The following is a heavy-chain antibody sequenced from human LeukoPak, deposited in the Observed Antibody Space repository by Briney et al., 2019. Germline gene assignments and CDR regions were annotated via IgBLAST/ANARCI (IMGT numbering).Heavy chain of an antibody. CDR2: INPNSGDT. V-gene: IGHV1-2*06. CDR3: ARLPRTNWGCFDY. Sequence: AASVKVSCKVSGYTLTELSMHWVRQAPGQGLEWMGRINPNSGDTNFAQKFQGRVTMTRDTSISTAYMELSRLRSDDTAVYYCARLPRTNWGCFDYWGQGTLVTVSS. D-gene: IGHD7-27*01. J-gene: IGHJ4*02. CDR1: GYTLTELS.